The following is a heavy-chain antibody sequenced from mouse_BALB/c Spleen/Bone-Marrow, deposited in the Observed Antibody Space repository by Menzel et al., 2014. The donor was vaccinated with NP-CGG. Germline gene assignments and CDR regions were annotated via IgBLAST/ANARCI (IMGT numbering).Heavy chain of an antibody. V-gene: IGHV3-5*02. D-gene: IGHD2-3*01. CDR3: ARYDGYYFDY. CDR2: IYYSGTI. CDR1: GTSITTGSYR. J-gene: IGHJ2*01. Sequence: DVTLQESGPGLVQPSQTVSLTCTVTGTSITTGSYRWSWIRQFPGNKLEWIGYIYYSGTITYNPSLTSRTTITRDTSKNQFFLEMNSLTAEDTATYYCARYDGYYFDYWGQGTTLTVSS.